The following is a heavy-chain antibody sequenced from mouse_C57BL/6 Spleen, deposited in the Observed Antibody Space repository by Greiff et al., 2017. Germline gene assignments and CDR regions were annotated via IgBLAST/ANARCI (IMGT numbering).Heavy chain of an antibody. V-gene: IGHV1-69*01. D-gene: IGHD2-4*01. Sequence: QVHVKQPGAELVMPGASVKLSCKASGYTFTSYWMHWVKQRPGQGLEWIGEIDPSDSYTNYNQKFKGKSTLTVDKSSSTAYMQLSSLTSEDSAVYYCARGDYVGYWGQGTTLTVSS. CDR3: ARGDYVGY. CDR1: GYTFTSYW. J-gene: IGHJ2*01. CDR2: IDPSDSYT.